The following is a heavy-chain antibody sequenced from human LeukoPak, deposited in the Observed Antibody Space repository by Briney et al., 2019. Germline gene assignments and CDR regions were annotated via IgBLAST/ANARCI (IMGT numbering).Heavy chain of an antibody. V-gene: IGHV3-48*03. CDR1: GFTFSSYE. CDR2: ISSSGTTI. CDR3: AGLDY. J-gene: IGHJ4*02. Sequence: GGSLRLSCAASGFTFSSYEMNWVRQAPGKGLEWVSYISSSGTTIYYADSVKGRFTVSRDNAKNSLYLQMNSLGAEDTAAYYCAGLDYWGQGTLVTVSS.